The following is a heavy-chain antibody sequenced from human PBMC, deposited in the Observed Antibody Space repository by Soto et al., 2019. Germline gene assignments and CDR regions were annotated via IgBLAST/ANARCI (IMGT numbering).Heavy chain of an antibody. D-gene: IGHD6-13*01. V-gene: IGHV3-21*01. CDR2: ISSSSSYI. J-gene: IGHJ5*02. CDR3: ARDSHNHSRSWWITKNWFDP. CDR1: GFTFSSYS. Sequence: GGSLRLSCAASGFTFSSYSMNWVRQAPGKGLEWVSSISSSSSYIYYADSVKGRFTISRDNAKNSLYLQINSLRAEDTAVYYCARDSHNHSRSWWITKNWFDPWGQGTLVTVSS.